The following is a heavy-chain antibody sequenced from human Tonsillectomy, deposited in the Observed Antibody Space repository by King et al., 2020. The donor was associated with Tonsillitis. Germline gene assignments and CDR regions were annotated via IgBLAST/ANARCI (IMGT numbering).Heavy chain of an antibody. J-gene: IGHJ4*02. Sequence: VQLVESGGALVQPGRSLRLSCAASGFSFDDYAMHWVRQAPGKGLEWVSGISWNIGTIGYADSVKGRFTFSRDNAKNFLYLQMNSLRAEDTALYYCTKDPDYYDSSTSWGQGTLVTVSS. CDR2: ISWNIGTI. D-gene: IGHD3-22*01. V-gene: IGHV3-9*01. CDR1: GFSFDDYA. CDR3: TKDPDYYDSSTS.